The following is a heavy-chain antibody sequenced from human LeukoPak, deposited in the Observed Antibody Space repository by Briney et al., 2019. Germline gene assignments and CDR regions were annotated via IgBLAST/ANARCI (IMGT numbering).Heavy chain of an antibody. V-gene: IGHV3-74*01. J-gene: IGHJ3*02. CDR1: GFTLSSYW. Sequence: PGGSLRLSCAASGFTLSSYWMNWVRQAPGEGLVWVSHIKPDGSDTSYADSVKGRFTISRDNAKNTLYLQMNSLRAEDTAVYYCARSVGAFDIWGQGTMVTVSS. D-gene: IGHD1-26*01. CDR2: IKPDGSDT. CDR3: ARSVGAFDI.